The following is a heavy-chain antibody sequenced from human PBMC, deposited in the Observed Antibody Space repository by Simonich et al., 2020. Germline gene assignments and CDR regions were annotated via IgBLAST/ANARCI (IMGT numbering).Heavy chain of an antibody. V-gene: IGHV4-34*01. Sequence: QVQLQQWGAGLLKTSETLSLTCAVYGGSFSGYYWSWTRQPPGKGLEWMGVIKHSGSTNAHPFLKSRDNRSGDTSTNQFSLRLSSVTAADTAVYYCARCGLVNYDILTGYHNWFDPWGQGTLVTVSS. CDR2: IKHSGST. CDR3: ARCGLVNYDILTGYHNWFDP. CDR1: GGSFSGYY. J-gene: IGHJ5*02. D-gene: IGHD3-9*01.